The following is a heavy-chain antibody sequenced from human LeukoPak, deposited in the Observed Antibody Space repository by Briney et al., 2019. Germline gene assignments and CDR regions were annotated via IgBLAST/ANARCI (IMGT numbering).Heavy chain of an antibody. V-gene: IGHV4-59*01. CDR2: IYYSGST. J-gene: IGHJ4*02. CDR3: ARSFPSEAGDY. D-gene: IGHD6-13*01. Sequence: SETLSLTCTVSGGSISSYYWSWIRQPPGKGLEWIGYIYYSGSTNYNPSLKSRVTTSVDTSKNQFSLKLSSVTAADTAVYYCARSFPSEAGDYWGQGTLVTVSS. CDR1: GGSISSYY.